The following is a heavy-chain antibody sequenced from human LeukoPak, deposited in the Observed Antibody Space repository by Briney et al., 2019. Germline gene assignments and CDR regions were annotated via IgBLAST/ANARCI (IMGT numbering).Heavy chain of an antibody. CDR1: GYTFTSYE. CDR3: AKDIDGSGNQFDY. Sequence: ASVKVSCKASGYTFTSYEINWVRQATGQGLEWMGWMNPNSGNTGYAQKFQGRVTMTRNTSISTAYMELSSLRSEDTAVYYCAKDIDGSGNQFDYWGQGTLVTVSS. D-gene: IGHD3-10*01. V-gene: IGHV1-8*01. J-gene: IGHJ4*02. CDR2: MNPNSGNT.